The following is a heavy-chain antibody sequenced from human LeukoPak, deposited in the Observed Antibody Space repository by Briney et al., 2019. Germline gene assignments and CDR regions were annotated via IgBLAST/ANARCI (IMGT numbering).Heavy chain of an antibody. J-gene: IGHJ4*02. Sequence: SETLSLTCTVSGGSISDYYWTWIRQSPGTGLEWIGYMDYSGSTAYNPSLKSRVTISIDTSKKQFSLELSSVTAADTAIYFCARRKRGSGGPFDYWGQGTLVSVSS. CDR1: GGSISDYY. CDR3: ARRKRGSGGPFDY. CDR2: MDYSGST. D-gene: IGHD6-19*01. V-gene: IGHV4-59*08.